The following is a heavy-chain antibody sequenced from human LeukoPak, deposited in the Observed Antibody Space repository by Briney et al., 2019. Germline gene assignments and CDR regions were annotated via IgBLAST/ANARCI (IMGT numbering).Heavy chain of an antibody. Sequence: GSLRLSCAASGFSISNYWMTWVRQAPGKGLEWMANIKPDGSEEYYLDSVKGRFTISRDNAKNSLYLQLNSLRAEDAAVYYCARVWSAFDYWGQGTLVTVSS. CDR2: IKPDGSEE. CDR3: ARVWSAFDY. CDR1: GFSISNYW. D-gene: IGHD3-3*01. J-gene: IGHJ4*02. V-gene: IGHV3-7*01.